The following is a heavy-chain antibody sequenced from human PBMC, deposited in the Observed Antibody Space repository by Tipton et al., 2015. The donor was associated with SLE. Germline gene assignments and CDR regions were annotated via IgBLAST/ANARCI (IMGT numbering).Heavy chain of an antibody. CDR1: GFTFSSYW. D-gene: IGHD3/OR15-3a*01. J-gene: IGHJ6*02. CDR3: ARVTLFGLDYHYHMDV. CDR2: INSDGSST. Sequence: SLRLSCAASGFTFSSYWMHWVRQAPGKGLVWVSRINSDGSSTSYADSVKGRFTISGDNAKNTLYLQMNSLRAEDTAVYYCARVTLFGLDYHYHMDVWGQGTTVTVSS. V-gene: IGHV3-74*01.